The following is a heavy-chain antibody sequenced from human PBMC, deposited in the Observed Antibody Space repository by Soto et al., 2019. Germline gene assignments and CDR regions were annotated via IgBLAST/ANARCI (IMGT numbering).Heavy chain of an antibody. CDR2: IAVGSGNT. D-gene: IGHD2-2*01. CDR1: GFTFAGSA. J-gene: IGHJ6*02. CDR3: AAPYCSTTSCQGHHYYGMDV. V-gene: IGHV1-58*02. Sequence: ASVKVSCKASGFTFAGSAMQWVRQARGQPLEWIGWIAVGSGNTNYARKFQERVTITRDMSTTTAYMELSSLRSEDTAVYYCAAPYCSTTSCQGHHYYGMDVWGQGTTVTVSS.